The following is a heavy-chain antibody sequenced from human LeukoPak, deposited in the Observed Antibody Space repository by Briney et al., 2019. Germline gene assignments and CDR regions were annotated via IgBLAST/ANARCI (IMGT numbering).Heavy chain of an antibody. J-gene: IGHJ4*02. CDR1: GFTFSNYG. D-gene: IGHD5-12*01. CDR3: ARDLASVDIVATGPFDY. V-gene: IGHV3-23*01. CDR2: IRGSGGGT. Sequence: PGESLRLSCAASGFTFSNYGMSWVRQAPGKGLEWVSVIRGSGGGTYYADSVKGRFTISRDNSKNTLYLQMNSLRAEDTAVYYCARDLASVDIVATGPFDYWGQGTLVTVSS.